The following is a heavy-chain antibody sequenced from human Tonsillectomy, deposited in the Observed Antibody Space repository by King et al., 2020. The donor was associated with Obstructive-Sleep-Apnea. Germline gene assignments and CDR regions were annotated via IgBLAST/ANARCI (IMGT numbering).Heavy chain of an antibody. CDR1: GYTFTSYD. D-gene: IGHD3-22*01. J-gene: IGHJ4*02. Sequence: VQLVESGAEVKKPGASVKVSCKASGYTFTSYDINWVRQATGQGLEWMGWMNPNSGNTGYAQKFQGRVTMTRNTSISTAYMELSSLRSEDTAVYYCARVKRVFNYYYSSGIFDYWGQGTLVTVSS. CDR3: ARVKRVFNYYYSSGIFDY. V-gene: IGHV1-8*01. CDR2: MNPNSGNT.